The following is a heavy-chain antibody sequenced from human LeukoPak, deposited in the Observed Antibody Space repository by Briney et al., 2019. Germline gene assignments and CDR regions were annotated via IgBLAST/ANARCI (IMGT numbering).Heavy chain of an antibody. Sequence: ASVKVSCKASGYTFTGYYMHWVRQAPGQGLEWRGWMNPNSGHTGYTQKFQGRVSMTRDTSISTAYMELNSLRSEDTAVYYCVRVQSGSYARYGMDVWGQGTTVTVSS. J-gene: IGHJ6*02. CDR2: MNPNSGHT. V-gene: IGHV1-8*02. CDR3: VRVQSGSYARYGMDV. CDR1: GYTFTGYY. D-gene: IGHD1-26*01.